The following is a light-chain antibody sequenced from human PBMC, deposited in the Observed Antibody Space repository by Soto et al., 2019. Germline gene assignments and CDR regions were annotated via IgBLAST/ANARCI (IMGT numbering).Light chain of an antibody. V-gene: IGLV2-14*01. CDR3: TSYTIKPTYV. Sequence: QSALTQPASVSGSLGQSITISCTGTSVDVGGYNYVSWYQHHPGKAPRLLIFEVSNRPSGVSNRFSGSKSGNTASLTISGLQAEDEADYYCTSYTIKPTYVFGTGTKLTVL. J-gene: IGLJ1*01. CDR1: SVDVGGYNY. CDR2: EVS.